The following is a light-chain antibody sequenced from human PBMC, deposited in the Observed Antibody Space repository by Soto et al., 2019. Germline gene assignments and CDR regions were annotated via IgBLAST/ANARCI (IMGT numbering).Light chain of an antibody. CDR1: GSDVGGYKF. CDR3: CSPGGTSTYV. V-gene: IGLV2-23*02. J-gene: IGLJ1*01. CDR2: EVT. Sequence: QSVLTQPASVSGSPGQSITISCTGSGSDVGGYKFVSWYQQHPGKVPRLMIYEVTERPSGVSNRFSGSRSGNTASLTISGLQAEDAADYYCCSPGGTSTYVFGTGTKLTVL.